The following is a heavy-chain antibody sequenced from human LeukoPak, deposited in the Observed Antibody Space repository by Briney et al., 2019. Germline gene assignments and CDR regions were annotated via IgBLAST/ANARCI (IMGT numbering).Heavy chain of an antibody. V-gene: IGHV3-30*18. CDR3: AKLRWFSD. CDR1: GFTFSSYG. D-gene: IGHD4-23*01. J-gene: IGHJ4*02. CDR2: ISYDGSNK. Sequence: PGRSLRLSCAASGFTFSSYGMHWVRQAPGKGLEWVAVISYDGSNKYYADSVKGRFTISRDNSKNTLYLQMNSLRAEDTAVYYCAKLRWFSDWGQGTLVTVSS.